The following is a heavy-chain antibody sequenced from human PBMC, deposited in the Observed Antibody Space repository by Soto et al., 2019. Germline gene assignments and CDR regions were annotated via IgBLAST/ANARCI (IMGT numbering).Heavy chain of an antibody. D-gene: IGHD3-22*01. V-gene: IGHV1-69*13. CDR2: IIPIFGTA. CDR1: GGTFSSYA. Sequence: GASVKVSCKASGGTFSSYAISCVRQAPGQGLEWMGGIIPIFGTANYAQKFQGRVTITADESTSTAYMELSSLRSEDTAVYYCAREGRSSVYRSFDIGGQGTMVTVSS. CDR3: AREGRSSVYRSFDI. J-gene: IGHJ3*02.